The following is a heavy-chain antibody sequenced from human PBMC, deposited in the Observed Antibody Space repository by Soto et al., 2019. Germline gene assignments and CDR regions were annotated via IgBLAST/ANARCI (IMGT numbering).Heavy chain of an antibody. Sequence: SETLSLTCAVSGGSISSGGYSWSWIRQPPGKGLEWIGYIYHSGSTYYNPSLKSRVTISVDRSKNQFSLKLSSVTAADTAVYYCARAWWGLRSRDGGFDYWGQGTLVTVSS. CDR2: IYHSGST. D-gene: IGHD2-15*01. CDR3: ARAWWGLRSRDGGFDY. J-gene: IGHJ4*02. V-gene: IGHV4-30-2*01. CDR1: GGSISSGGYS.